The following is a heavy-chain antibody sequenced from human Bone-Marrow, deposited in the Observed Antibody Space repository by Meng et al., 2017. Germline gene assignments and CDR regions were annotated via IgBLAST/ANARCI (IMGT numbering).Heavy chain of an antibody. V-gene: IGHV4-61*02. J-gene: IGHJ3*02. D-gene: IGHD2-15*01. CDR1: GGSISSSSYY. CDR2: IYTSGST. CDR3: ASEVPDIIVDGDAFDI. Sequence: SETLSLTCTVSGGSISSSSYYWSWIRQPAGKGLEWIGRIYTSGSTNYNPSLKSRVTMSVDTSKNQFSLKLSSVTAADTAVYYCASEVPDIIVDGDAFDIWGQGTMVTVSS.